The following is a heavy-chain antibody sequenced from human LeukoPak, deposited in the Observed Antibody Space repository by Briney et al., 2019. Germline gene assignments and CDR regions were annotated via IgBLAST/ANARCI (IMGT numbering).Heavy chain of an antibody. CDR2: IYSGGST. J-gene: IGHJ6*03. Sequence: GGSLRLSCAASGFTFSSNYMSWVRQAPGKGLEWVSVIYSGGSTYYADSVKGRFTISRDNSKNTLYLQMNSLRAEDTAVYYCARAPHKYYYDSSGYNYYYYYYMDVWGKGTTVTVSS. CDR1: GFTFSSNY. D-gene: IGHD3-22*01. CDR3: ARAPHKYYYDSSGYNYYYYYYMDV. V-gene: IGHV3-53*01.